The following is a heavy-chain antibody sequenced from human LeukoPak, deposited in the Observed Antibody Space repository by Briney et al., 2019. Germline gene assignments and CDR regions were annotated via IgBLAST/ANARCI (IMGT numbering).Heavy chain of an antibody. CDR2: FDPEDGET. CDR1: GYTLTELS. CDR3: ATVRDIVVVPAANWFDP. D-gene: IGHD2-2*01. Sequence: ASVNVSCKVSGYTLTELSMHWVRQAPGKGREWMGGFDPEDGETIYAQKFQGRVTMTEDTSTDTAYMELSSLRSEDTAVYYCATVRDIVVVPAANWFDPWGQGTLVTVSS. V-gene: IGHV1-24*01. J-gene: IGHJ5*02.